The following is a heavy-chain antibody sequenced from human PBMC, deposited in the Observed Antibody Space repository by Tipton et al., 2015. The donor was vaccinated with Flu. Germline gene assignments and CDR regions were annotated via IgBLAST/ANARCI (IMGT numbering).Heavy chain of an antibody. V-gene: IGHV4-59*01. CDR2: IYYSGST. J-gene: IGHJ4*02. CDR1: GGSISGYY. Sequence: LRLSCTVSGGSISGYYWTWVRQPPGKGLEWIGYIYYSGSTNYNPSLKSRVTISVDTSKNQFSLKLSSVTAADTAVYYCATEYRGGGNRYYFDYWGQGTLVTVSS. CDR3: ATEYRGGGNRYYFDY. D-gene: IGHD4-23*01.